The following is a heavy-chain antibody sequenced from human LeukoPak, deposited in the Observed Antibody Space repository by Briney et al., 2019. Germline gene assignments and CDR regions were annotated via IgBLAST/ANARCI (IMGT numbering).Heavy chain of an antibody. V-gene: IGHV3-23*01. CDR1: GFTFSSYA. CDR3: AKVAFRFGEFEYYFDY. J-gene: IGHJ4*02. CDR2: ISGSGGST. D-gene: IGHD3-10*01. Sequence: GGSLRLSCAASGFTFSSYAMSWVRQAPGKGLEWVSAISGSGGSTYYADSVKGRCTISRDNSKNTLYLQMNSLRAEDTGVYYCAKVAFRFGEFEYYFDYWGQGTLVTVSS.